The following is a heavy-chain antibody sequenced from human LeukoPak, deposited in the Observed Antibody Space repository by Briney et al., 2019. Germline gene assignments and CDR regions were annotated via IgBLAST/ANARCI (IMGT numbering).Heavy chain of an antibody. CDR3: AKLDYYDTH. J-gene: IGHJ4*02. CDR2: ISGSGGST. Sequence: PGGSLRLSCAASGFTFSNYAMSWVRQAPGKGLEWVSAISGSGGSTYYADSVKGRFTISRDNSKYTLYLQMNSLRAEDTAVYFCAKLDYYDTHWGQGTLVTVSS. CDR1: GFTFSNYA. D-gene: IGHD3-22*01. V-gene: IGHV3-23*01.